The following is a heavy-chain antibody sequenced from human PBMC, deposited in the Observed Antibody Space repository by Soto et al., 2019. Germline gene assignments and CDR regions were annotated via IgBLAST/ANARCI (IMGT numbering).Heavy chain of an antibody. CDR1: GFTFSDYY. CDR3: ARDGDYYDSSGYFLRDAFDI. D-gene: IGHD3-22*01. J-gene: IGHJ3*02. Sequence: GGSLRLSCAGSGFTFSDYYMSWIRQAPGKGLEWISYISNSGTLIDYADSVKGRFAISRDNAKNSLILQMNRLRVEDTAVYYCARDGDYYDSSGYFLRDAFDIWGQGTMVTVSS. CDR2: ISNSGTLI. V-gene: IGHV3-11*01.